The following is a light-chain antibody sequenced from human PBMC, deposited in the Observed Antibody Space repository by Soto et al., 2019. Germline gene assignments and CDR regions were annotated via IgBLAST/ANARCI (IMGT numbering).Light chain of an antibody. CDR2: GAS. J-gene: IGLJ7*01. Sequence: QAVVTQEPSLTVSPGGTVTLTCGSTTAAVTSGHYPYWFQQKPGQAPRTLIYGASNKHPWTPARFSGSLLGGKAALTLSGAQPEDEAEYYCLLFHRGTWPVFGGGTQLTVL. V-gene: IGLV7-46*01. CDR3: LLFHRGTWPV. CDR1: TAAVTSGHY.